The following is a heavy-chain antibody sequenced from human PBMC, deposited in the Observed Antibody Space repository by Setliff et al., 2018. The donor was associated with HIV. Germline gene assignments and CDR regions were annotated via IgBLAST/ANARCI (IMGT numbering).Heavy chain of an antibody. CDR2: ITHTGST. V-gene: IGHV4-34*01. Sequence: SETLSLTCAVYGGSFSGYYWNWIRQPPGMGLEWIGEITHTGSTYYNPSLKSRVTISVDTSKNQFSLKLSSVTAADAAVYYCARGGTSSNWFDPWGQGTLVTVSS. CDR3: ARGGTSSNWFDP. D-gene: IGHD2-8*01. J-gene: IGHJ5*02. CDR1: GGSFSGYY.